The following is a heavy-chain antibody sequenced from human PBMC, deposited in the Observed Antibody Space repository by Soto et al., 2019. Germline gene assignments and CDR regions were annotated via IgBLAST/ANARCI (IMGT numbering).Heavy chain of an antibody. J-gene: IGHJ1*01. CDR3: AAAHIVVVNSGYFQH. CDR1: GGTFSSYA. CDR2: IIPIFGTA. D-gene: IGHD2-21*01. V-gene: IGHV1-69*01. Sequence: QVQLVQSGAEVKKPGSSVKVSCKASGGTFSSYAISWVRQAPGQGLEWMGGIIPIFGTANYAQKFQGRVTITADETTSTTYMELSSLRVEDTVVYYCAAAHIVVVNSGYFQHWGQGTLVTVFS.